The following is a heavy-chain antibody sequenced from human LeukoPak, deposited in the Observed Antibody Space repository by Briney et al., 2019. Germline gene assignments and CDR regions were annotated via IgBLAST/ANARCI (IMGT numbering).Heavy chain of an antibody. Sequence: SETLSLTCAVYGGSFSGYYWSWIRQPPGKGLEWIGEINHSGSTNYNPSLKSRVTISVDKSKNQFSLKLSSVTAADTAVYYCARVYYDSSGYYYPFDYWGQGTLVTVSS. V-gene: IGHV4-34*01. CDR1: GGSFSGYY. J-gene: IGHJ4*02. CDR2: INHSGST. CDR3: ARVYYDSSGYYYPFDY. D-gene: IGHD3-22*01.